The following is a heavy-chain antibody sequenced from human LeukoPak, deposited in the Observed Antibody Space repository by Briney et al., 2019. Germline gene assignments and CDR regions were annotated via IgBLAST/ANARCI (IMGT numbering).Heavy chain of an antibody. Sequence: VASVKVSCKASGYTFTGYYMHWVRQAPGQGLEWMGWINPNSGGTNYAQKFQGRVTMTRDTSISTAYMELSRLRSDDTAVYYCARAMSGYSSSSDFDYWGQGTLVTVSS. J-gene: IGHJ4*02. CDR3: ARAMSGYSSSSDFDY. D-gene: IGHD6-6*01. V-gene: IGHV1-2*02. CDR1: GYTFTGYY. CDR2: INPNSGGT.